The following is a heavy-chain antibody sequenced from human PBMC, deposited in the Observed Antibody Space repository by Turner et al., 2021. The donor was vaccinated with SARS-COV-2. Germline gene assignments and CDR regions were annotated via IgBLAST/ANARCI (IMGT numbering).Heavy chain of an antibody. J-gene: IGHJ4*02. V-gene: IGHV3-23*01. Sequence: EVQLLESGGGLVQPGGSLRLSCAASGSTFSSYAMSWVRQAPGKGLEWVSAISGSGGSTYYADSVKGRFTISRDNSKNTLYLQMNSLRAEDTAVYYCAKVEYCSGGSCYYGGHYFDYWGQGTLVTVSS. D-gene: IGHD2-15*01. CDR1: GSTFSSYA. CDR2: ISGSGGST. CDR3: AKVEYCSGGSCYYGGHYFDY.